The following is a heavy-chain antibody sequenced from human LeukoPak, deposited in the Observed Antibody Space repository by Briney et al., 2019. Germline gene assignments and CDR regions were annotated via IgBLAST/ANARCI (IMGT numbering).Heavy chain of an antibody. Sequence: SETLSLTCTVSGASISNYYWTWIRQPPGKGLEWIGYIYYSGSTNYRPSLKSRVTISFDTSKNQFSLKLSSVTAADTAVYYCARERSGSYDEHFDYWGQGTLVTVSS. CDR3: ARERSGSYDEHFDY. CDR1: GASISNYY. CDR2: IYYSGST. D-gene: IGHD3-10*01. J-gene: IGHJ4*02. V-gene: IGHV4-59*12.